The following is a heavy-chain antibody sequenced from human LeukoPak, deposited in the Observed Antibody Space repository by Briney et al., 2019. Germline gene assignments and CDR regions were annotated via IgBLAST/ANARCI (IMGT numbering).Heavy chain of an antibody. V-gene: IGHV3-7*01. Sequence: PGGSLRLSCAASGFTFGNYWMSWVRQAPGKGPEWVAHINMDGSEKYYVDSVKGRFTISRDNAKNSLYLRMNSLKVEDAAVYYCARDKVTYWGPGTLVTVSS. CDR2: INMDGSEK. CDR3: ARDKVTY. CDR1: GFTFGNYW. J-gene: IGHJ4*02.